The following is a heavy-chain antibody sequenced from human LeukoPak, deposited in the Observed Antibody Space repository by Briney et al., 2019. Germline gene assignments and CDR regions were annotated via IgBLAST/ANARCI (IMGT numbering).Heavy chain of an antibody. CDR2: INPNSGGT. CDR3: ARVSKAGTSWFDP. J-gene: IGHJ5*02. V-gene: IGHV1-2*02. D-gene: IGHD6-19*01. CDR1: GYTFAGYY. Sequence: ASVKVSCKASGYTFAGYYMHWVRQAPGQGLEWMGWINPNSGGTNYAQKFQGRVTMTRDTSISTAYMELSRLRSDDTAVYYCARVSKAGTSWFDPWGQGTLVTVSS.